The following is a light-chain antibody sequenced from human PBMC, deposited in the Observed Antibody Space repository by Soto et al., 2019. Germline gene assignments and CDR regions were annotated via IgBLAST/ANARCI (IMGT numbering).Light chain of an antibody. CDR3: QQRHNWPIT. V-gene: IGKV1-9*01. Sequence: DIQLTQSPSFLSASVGDRVTITCRAIQGISSSLAWYQQKPGEAPKLLIYAASTLQSGVPSRFSGSGYGTEFTLTISSLEPEDFGVYYCQQRHNWPITFGQGTRLEIK. J-gene: IGKJ5*01. CDR2: AAS. CDR1: QGISSS.